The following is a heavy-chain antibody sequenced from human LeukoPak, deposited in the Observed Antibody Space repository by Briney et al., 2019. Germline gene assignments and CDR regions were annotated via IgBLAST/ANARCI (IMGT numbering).Heavy chain of an antibody. CDR1: GFTFSSYA. D-gene: IGHD6-13*01. Sequence: GGSLRLSCAASGFTFSSYAMHWVRQAPGKGLEWVAVISYDGSNKYYADSVKGRFTISRDNAKNSLYLQMNSLRAEDTAVYYCARDEESSSSTLIDYRGQGTLVTVSS. CDR2: ISYDGSNK. J-gene: IGHJ4*02. CDR3: ARDEESSSSTLIDY. V-gene: IGHV3-30*04.